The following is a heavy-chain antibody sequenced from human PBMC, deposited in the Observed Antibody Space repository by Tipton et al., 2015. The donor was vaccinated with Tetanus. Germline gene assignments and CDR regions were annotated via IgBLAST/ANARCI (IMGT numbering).Heavy chain of an antibody. CDR2: ISGTSGSGGST. J-gene: IGHJ4*02. CDR1: GFTFSSYA. D-gene: IGHD2-2*01. Sequence: SLRLSCAASGFTFSSYAMSWVRQAPGKGLEWVSAISGTSGSGGSTYYADSVKGRFTISRDNSKNTLYLQMNSLRAEDTAVYYCAKDQGVVVPAVSYYFDYWGQGTLVTVSS. CDR3: AKDQGVVVPAVSYYFDY. V-gene: IGHV3-23*01.